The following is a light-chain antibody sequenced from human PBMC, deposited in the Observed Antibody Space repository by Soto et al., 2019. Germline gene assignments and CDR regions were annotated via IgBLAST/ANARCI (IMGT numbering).Light chain of an antibody. CDR1: SSDVGGYSY. CDR3: SSYAGSNNLV. V-gene: IGLV2-8*01. J-gene: IGLJ2*01. CDR2: EVS. Sequence: QSVLTQPPSASGSPGQSVTISCTGASSDVGGYSYVSWYQQHPGKAPKLMIYEVSKRPSGVPDRFSGSKFGNTASLTVSGLQADDEADYYCSSYAGSNNLVFGGGTKVTVL.